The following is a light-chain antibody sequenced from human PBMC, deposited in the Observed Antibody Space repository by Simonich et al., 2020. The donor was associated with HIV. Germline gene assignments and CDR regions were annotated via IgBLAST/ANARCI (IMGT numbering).Light chain of an antibody. CDR1: QSVSSN. V-gene: IGKV3-15*01. CDR2: VAS. CDR3: QQYNSTPRT. Sequence: EIVMTQSPATLSVSPGERATLSCRASQSVSSNLSWYQQTPGQAPRLLIYVASTRATGIPARFSGSGSGTEFTLTISSMQSEDFAVYYCQQYNSTPRTFGQGTKLEIK. J-gene: IGKJ2*01.